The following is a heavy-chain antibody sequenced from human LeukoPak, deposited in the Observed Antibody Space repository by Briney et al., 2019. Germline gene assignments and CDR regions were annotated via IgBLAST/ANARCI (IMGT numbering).Heavy chain of an antibody. V-gene: IGHV3-48*01. D-gene: IGHD3-3*01. CDR1: GFTFSSEI. J-gene: IGHJ5*01. Sequence: GGSLRLSCAASGFTFSSEIMNWVRQAPGKGLELVSYITSRSRTIYHADSVKGRFTTSRDNAKNSLHLQMNSLRVEDTAVYYCARGIDFWSGFDSWGQGTLVTVSS. CDR3: ARGIDFWSGFDS. CDR2: ITSRSRTI.